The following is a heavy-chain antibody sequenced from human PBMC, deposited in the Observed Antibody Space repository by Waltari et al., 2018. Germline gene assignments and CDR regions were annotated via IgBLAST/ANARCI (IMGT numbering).Heavy chain of an antibody. CDR3: ARDRGRGLYLDT. V-gene: IGHV4-4*02. D-gene: IGHD2-15*01. J-gene: IGHJ5*02. Sequence: QLQLQESGPGLVKPSGTLSLKCAVSGDSVTSAFLWNWVRQSPQKGLEWIGQVHGSGRTNYNPSFASRVTVSLDTSKNIFSLKVTSATAADTAVYYCARDRGRGLYLDTWGPGTLVTVSP. CDR2: VHGSGRT. CDR1: GDSVTSAFL.